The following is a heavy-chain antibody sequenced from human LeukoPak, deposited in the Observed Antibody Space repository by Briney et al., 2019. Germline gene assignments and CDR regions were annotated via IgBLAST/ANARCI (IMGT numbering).Heavy chain of an antibody. V-gene: IGHV3-30*18. CDR1: GFTFSSYG. CDR2: ISYDGSNK. CDR3: AKNLVGATRGWFDP. D-gene: IGHD1-26*01. Sequence: TGGSLRLSCAASGFTFSSYGMHWVRQAPGKGLEWVAVISYDGSNKYYADSVKGRFTISRDNSKNTLYLQMNSLRAEDTAVYYCAKNLVGATRGWFDPWGQGTLVTVSS. J-gene: IGHJ5*02.